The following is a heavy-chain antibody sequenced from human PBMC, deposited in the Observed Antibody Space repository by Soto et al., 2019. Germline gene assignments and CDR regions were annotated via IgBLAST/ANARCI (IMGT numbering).Heavy chain of an antibody. D-gene: IGHD3-22*01. CDR1: GFTFSSYS. V-gene: IGHV3-21*01. J-gene: IGHJ4*02. CDR2: ISSSSSYI. CDR3: ARDQTHPYDSSGYVDY. Sequence: LRLSCAASGFTFSSYSMNWVRQAPGKGLEWVSSISSSSSYIYYADSVKGRFTISRDNAKNSLYLQMNSLRAEDTAVYYCARDQTHPYDSSGYVDYWGQGTLVTVSS.